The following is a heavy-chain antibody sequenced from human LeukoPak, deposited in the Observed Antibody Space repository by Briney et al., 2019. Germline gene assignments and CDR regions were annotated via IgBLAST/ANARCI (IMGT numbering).Heavy chain of an antibody. J-gene: IGHJ4*02. CDR3: ASPEVAAGGATFDY. CDR2: ISSSSSYI. Sequence: PGGSLRLSCAASGFTFSSYSMNWVRQAPGKGLEWVSSISSSSSYIYYADSVKGRFTISRDNAKNSLYLQMNSLRAEDTAVYYCASPEVAAGGATFDYWGQGTLVTVSS. D-gene: IGHD6-13*01. V-gene: IGHV3-21*04. CDR1: GFTFSSYS.